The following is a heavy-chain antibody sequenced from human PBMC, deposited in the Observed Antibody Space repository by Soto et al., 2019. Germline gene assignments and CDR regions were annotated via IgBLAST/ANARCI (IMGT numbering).Heavy chain of an antibody. J-gene: IGHJ6*02. CDR3: ARGDAYYYGMDV. CDR2: IYYSGST. V-gene: IGHV4-30-4*01. CDR1: GGSISSGDYY. Sequence: KPSETLSLTCTVSGGSISSGDYYWSWIRQPPGKVLEWIGYIYYSGSTYYNPSLKSRVTISVDTSKNQFSLKLSSVTAADTAVYYCARGDAYYYGMDVWGQGTTVTVSS.